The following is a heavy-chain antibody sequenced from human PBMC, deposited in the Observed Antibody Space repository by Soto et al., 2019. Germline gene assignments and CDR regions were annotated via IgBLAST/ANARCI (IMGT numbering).Heavy chain of an antibody. CDR3: AKRSSSSTFDY. J-gene: IGHJ4*02. D-gene: IGHD6-6*01. Sequence: GESLKLYCASSSFTCSSFCLIWVCLAPGKGLEWVANIKQNGSEKYYVDSVKGRFTISRDNAKNSLYLQMNSLRAEDTAVYYCAKRSSSSTFDYWGQGT. V-gene: IGHV3-7*03. CDR2: IKQNGSEK. CDR1: SFTCSSFC.